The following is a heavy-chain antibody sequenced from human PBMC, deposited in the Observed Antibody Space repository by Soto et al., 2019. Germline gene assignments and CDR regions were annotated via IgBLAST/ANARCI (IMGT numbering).Heavy chain of an antibody. CDR2: ISYDGSNK. D-gene: IGHD3-10*01. Sequence: VGSLRLSCAASGFTFSSYGMHWVRQAPGKGLEWVAVISYDGSNKYYADSVKGRFTISRDNSKNTLYLQMNSLRAEDTAVYYCAKVRFGELLPYYYYYGMDVWGQGTTVTVSS. J-gene: IGHJ6*02. CDR3: AKVRFGELLPYYYYYGMDV. V-gene: IGHV3-30*18. CDR1: GFTFSSYG.